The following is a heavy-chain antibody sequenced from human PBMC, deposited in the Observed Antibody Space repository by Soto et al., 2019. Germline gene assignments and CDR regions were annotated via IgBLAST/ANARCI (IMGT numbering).Heavy chain of an antibody. V-gene: IGHV4-39*01. Sequence: PSETLSLTCTVSGGSISSSSYYWGWIRQPPGKGLERIGSIYYSGSTYYNPSLKSRVTISVDTSKNQFSLKLSSVTAADTAVYYCARRPGVTIFGVVEYYLDYWGQGTLVTVSS. CDR2: IYYSGST. CDR3: ARRPGVTIFGVVEYYLDY. D-gene: IGHD3-3*01. J-gene: IGHJ4*02. CDR1: GGSISSSSYY.